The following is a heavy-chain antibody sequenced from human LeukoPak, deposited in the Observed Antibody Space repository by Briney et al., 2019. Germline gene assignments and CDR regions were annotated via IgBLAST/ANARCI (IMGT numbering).Heavy chain of an antibody. V-gene: IGHV4-30-4*01. CDR3: ARVSVGYCGGDCYLPDYWYFDL. D-gene: IGHD2-21*02. Sequence: SETLSLTCTVSGDSISSYYWSWIRQPPGKGLEWIGYIYYSGSTYYNPSLKSRVTISVDTSKTQFSLKLSSVTAADTAVYYCARVSVGYCGGDCYLPDYWYFDLWGRGTLVTVSS. CDR1: GDSISSYY. J-gene: IGHJ2*01. CDR2: IYYSGST.